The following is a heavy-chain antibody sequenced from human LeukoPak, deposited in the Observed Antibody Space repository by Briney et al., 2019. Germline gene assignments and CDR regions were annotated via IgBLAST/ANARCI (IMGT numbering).Heavy chain of an antibody. CDR2: IYYSGST. J-gene: IGHJ4*02. CDR3: AREDSSGYYAY. CDR1: GGSISSYY. V-gene: IGHV4-59*12. Sequence: SETLSLTCTVSGGSISSYYWCWIRQPPGEGLEWIGYIYYSGSTNYNPSLKSRVTISVDTSKNQFSLKLSSVTAADTAVYYCAREDSSGYYAYWGQGTLVTVSS. D-gene: IGHD3-22*01.